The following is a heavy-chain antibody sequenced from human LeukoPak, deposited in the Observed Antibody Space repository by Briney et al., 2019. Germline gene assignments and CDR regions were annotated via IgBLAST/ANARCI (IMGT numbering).Heavy chain of an antibody. CDR2: IYSGGST. CDR1: GFTVSSND. V-gene: IGHV3-53*01. CDR3: ARAGGRSWFDP. J-gene: IGHJ5*02. Sequence: PGGSLRLSCAASGFTVSSNDMSWVRQAPGKGLECISVIYSGGSTDYADSVKGRLTISRDNSKNTLYLQMNSLRAEDTAVYYCARAGGRSWFDPWGQGTLVTVSS.